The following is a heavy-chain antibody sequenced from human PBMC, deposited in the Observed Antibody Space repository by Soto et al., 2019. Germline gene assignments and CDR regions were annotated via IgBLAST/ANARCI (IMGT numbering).Heavy chain of an antibody. V-gene: IGHV4-39*01. CDR1: GGSISSSSYY. CDR2: IYYSGST. CDR3: ASDVDGLGRSHLTSAI. J-gene: IGHJ3*02. Sequence: PSETLSLTCTVSGGSISSSSYYWGWIRQPPGKGLEWIGSIYYSGSTYYNPSLKSRVTISVDTSKNQFSLKLSSVTAADTAVYYCASDVDGLGRSHLTSAIRRKGTMVPVSS.